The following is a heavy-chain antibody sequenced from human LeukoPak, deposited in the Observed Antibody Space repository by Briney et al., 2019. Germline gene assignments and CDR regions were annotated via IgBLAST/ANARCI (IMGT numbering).Heavy chain of an antibody. CDR1: GFTFGDYA. Sequence: GGSLRLSCTASGFTFGDYAMSWSRQAPGKGLEWVGFIRSKAYGGTTEYAASVKGRFTISRDDSKSIAYLQMNSLKTEDTAVYYCTPNVLLWFGGDYWGQGTLVTVSS. CDR2: IRSKAYGGTT. V-gene: IGHV3-49*03. J-gene: IGHJ4*02. D-gene: IGHD3-10*01. CDR3: TPNVLLWFGGDY.